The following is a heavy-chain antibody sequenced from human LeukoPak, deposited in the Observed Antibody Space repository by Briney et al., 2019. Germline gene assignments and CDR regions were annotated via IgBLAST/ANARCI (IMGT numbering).Heavy chain of an antibody. Sequence: PSETLSLTCTVSGGSISSSSYYWGWIRQPPGEGLEWIGTIYYSGTTYYNPSLKSRVTISVDTSKNQFSLKLSSVTAADTAVYYCAKYANGWAIDYWGQGTLVTVSS. CDR3: AKYANGWAIDY. V-gene: IGHV4-39*07. D-gene: IGHD6-19*01. CDR2: IYYSGTT. J-gene: IGHJ4*02. CDR1: GGSISSSSYY.